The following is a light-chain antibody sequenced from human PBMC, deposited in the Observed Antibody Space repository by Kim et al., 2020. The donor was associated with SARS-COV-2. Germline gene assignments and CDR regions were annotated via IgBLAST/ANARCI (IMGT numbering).Light chain of an antibody. CDR1: SLRSYY. V-gene: IGLV3-19*01. CDR3: NSRDSSGFHLV. Sequence: SSELTQDPTGARALGQPDRSTCQGDSLRSYYESWYQQKPGQAPVLVIYGKNNRPSGIPDRFSGSSSGNTASLTITGAQAEDEADYYCNSRDSSGFHLVFG. CDR2: GKN. J-gene: IGLJ3*02.